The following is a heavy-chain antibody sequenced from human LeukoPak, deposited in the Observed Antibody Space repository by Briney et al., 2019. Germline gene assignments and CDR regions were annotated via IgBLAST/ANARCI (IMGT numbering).Heavy chain of an antibody. CDR2: INSDGTTT. J-gene: IGHJ4*02. Sequence: GGSLRLSCAASGFTFSSYYIYWVRQAPGKGLVWVSRINSDGTTTRYADAVKGRFSISRDNAKNTVYLQMNSLRVEDTAVYYCARALCFDFESWGQGTLVTVSS. CDR3: ARALCFDFES. CDR1: GFTFSSYY. D-gene: IGHD3-10*02. V-gene: IGHV3-74*01.